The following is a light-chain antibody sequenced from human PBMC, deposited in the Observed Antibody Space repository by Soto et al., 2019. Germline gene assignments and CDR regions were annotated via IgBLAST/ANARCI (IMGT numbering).Light chain of an antibody. V-gene: IGLV1-40*01. CDR2: GNS. CDR1: SSTIGAGYD. Sequence: HSVLAQPPSVSGAPGQRVTISCTGSSSTIGAGYDVHWYQQLPGTAPKLLIYGNSNRPSGVPDRFSGSKSGTSASLAITGLQAEDEADYYCQSYDSSLSGSGVFGTGTKVTVL. CDR3: QSYDSSLSGSGV. J-gene: IGLJ1*01.